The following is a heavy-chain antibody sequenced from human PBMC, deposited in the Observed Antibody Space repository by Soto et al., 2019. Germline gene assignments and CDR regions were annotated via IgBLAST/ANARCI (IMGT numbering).Heavy chain of an antibody. CDR3: VKPHPDGSGTSYSQFVS. D-gene: IGHD3-10*01. Sequence: GGSLRLSCAASGFTFSTYSLNWVRQAPGKGLEWVSYISSSSSTMYYADSVKGRFTISRDNAKNSLYLQMNSLRAEDTAVYYCVKPHPDGSGTSYSQFVSWGQGTLVTVSS. CDR1: GFTFSTYS. J-gene: IGHJ5*02. V-gene: IGHV3-48*01. CDR2: ISSSSSTM.